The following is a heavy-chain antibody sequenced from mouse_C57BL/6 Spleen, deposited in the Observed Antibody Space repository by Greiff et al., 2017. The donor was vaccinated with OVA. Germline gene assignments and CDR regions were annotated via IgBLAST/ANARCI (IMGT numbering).Heavy chain of an antibody. Sequence: VQLQQSGAELVKPGASVKISCKASGYAFSSYWMNWVKQRPGKGLEWIGQIYPGDGDTNYNGKFKGKATLTADKSSSTAYMQLSSLTSEDSAVYFCASGRLYGSSYDAMDYWGQGSSVTVSS. CDR2: IYPGDGDT. CDR1: GYAFSSYW. D-gene: IGHD1-1*01. J-gene: IGHJ4*01. V-gene: IGHV1-80*01. CDR3: ASGRLYGSSYDAMDY.